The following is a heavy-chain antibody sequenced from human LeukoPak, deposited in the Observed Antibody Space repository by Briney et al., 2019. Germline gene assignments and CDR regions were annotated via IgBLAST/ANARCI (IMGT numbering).Heavy chain of an antibody. Sequence: SETLSLTCAVYGGSFSGYYRTWIRQPPGKGLEWIGEINHSGSTNYNPSLKSRVTISVDTSKKQFSLKLSSVTAADTAVYYCHVETDYWGQGTLVTVSS. V-gene: IGHV4-34*01. CDR1: GGSFSGYY. D-gene: IGHD1-1*01. CDR2: INHSGST. CDR3: HVETDY. J-gene: IGHJ4*02.